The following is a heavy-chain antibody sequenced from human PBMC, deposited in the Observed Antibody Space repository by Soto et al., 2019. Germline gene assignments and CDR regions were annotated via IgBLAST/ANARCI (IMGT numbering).Heavy chain of an antibody. D-gene: IGHD3-22*01. CDR2: IGGSGDYS. Sequence: GGSLRLSCAVSRFTFSPYAMSWVRQAPGKGLEWVSTIGGSGDYSYYADSVKGRFIISRDNSKNTLYLQMNSLRDEDTAVYYCARETYYYDSSGYTYWGQGTLVTVSS. CDR3: ARETYYYDSSGYTY. CDR1: RFTFSPYA. V-gene: IGHV3-23*01. J-gene: IGHJ4*02.